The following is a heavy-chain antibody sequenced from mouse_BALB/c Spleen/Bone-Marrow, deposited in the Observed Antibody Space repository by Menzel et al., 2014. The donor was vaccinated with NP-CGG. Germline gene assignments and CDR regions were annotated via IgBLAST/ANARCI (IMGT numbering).Heavy chain of an antibody. D-gene: IGHD1-1*01. V-gene: IGHV1-67*01. Sequence: QVQLQQSGPELVRPGVSVKISCKGSGYTFTDYAMHWVKQSHAKSLEWIGVISTYSGNINYNQKFKGKATMTVDKSSDTAYMELARLTSEDSANYYCARRGYSSSPFDCWGQGTALTVSS. CDR1: GYTFTDYA. J-gene: IGHJ2*01. CDR3: ARRGYSSSPFDC. CDR2: ISTYSGNI.